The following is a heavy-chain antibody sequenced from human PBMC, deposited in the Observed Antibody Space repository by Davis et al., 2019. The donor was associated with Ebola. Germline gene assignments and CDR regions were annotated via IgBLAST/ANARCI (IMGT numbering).Heavy chain of an antibody. V-gene: IGHV4-34*01. CDR1: GGSFSDYY. Sequence: PSETLSLTCAVYGGSFSDYYWSWIRQPPGKGLEWIGEMNRRGRAYYNPSLKSRVTISVDTSNNHFSLKLRSVTAADTTTYYCATNTSSKGFDIWGPGTSVIVSS. CDR3: ATNTSSKGFDI. CDR2: MNRRGRA. D-gene: IGHD2/OR15-2a*01. J-gene: IGHJ3*02.